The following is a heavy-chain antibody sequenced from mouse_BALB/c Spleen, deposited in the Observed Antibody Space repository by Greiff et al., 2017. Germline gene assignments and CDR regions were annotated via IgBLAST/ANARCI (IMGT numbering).Heavy chain of an antibody. CDR3: ALSIYEYSAWFAY. D-gene: IGHD2-4*01. CDR1: GYTFTSYW. CDR2: IAPGSGST. Sequence: DLVKPGASVKLSCKASGYTFTSYWINWIKQRPGQGLEWIGRIAPGSGSTYYNEMFKGKATLTVDTSSSTAYIQLSSLSSEDSAVYFCALSIYEYSAWFAYWGQGTLVTVSA. V-gene: IGHV1S41*01. J-gene: IGHJ3*01.